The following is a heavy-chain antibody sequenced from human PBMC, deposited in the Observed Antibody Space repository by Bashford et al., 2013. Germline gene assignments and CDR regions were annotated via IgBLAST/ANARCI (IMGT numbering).Heavy chain of an antibody. D-gene: IGHD2-2*01. CDR2: IYPGDSDT. CDR1: GYSFTSYW. CDR3: ARGLSDQLLWIWFDP. Sequence: ESLKISCKGSGYSFTSYWIGWVRQMPGKGLEWWGVIYPGDSDTRYSPSFQGQVTISADKSISTAYLQWSSLKASDTAMYYCARGLSDQLLWIWFDPWGQGTLVTVSS. V-gene: IGHV5-51*01. J-gene: IGHJ5*02.